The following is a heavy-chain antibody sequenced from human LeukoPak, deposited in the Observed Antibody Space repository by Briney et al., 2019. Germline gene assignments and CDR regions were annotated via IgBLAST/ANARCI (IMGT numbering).Heavy chain of an antibody. CDR1: GYTFTSYD. Sequence: ASVKVSCKASGYTFTSYDINWVRQATGQGLEWMGWMNPNSGNTGYAQKFQGRVTMTRNTSISTAYMELSSLRSEDTAVYYCARAPGGYSGWGGEANWFDPWGQGTLVTVSS. J-gene: IGHJ5*02. CDR3: ARAPGGYSGWGGEANWFDP. V-gene: IGHV1-8*01. CDR2: MNPNSGNT. D-gene: IGHD5-12*01.